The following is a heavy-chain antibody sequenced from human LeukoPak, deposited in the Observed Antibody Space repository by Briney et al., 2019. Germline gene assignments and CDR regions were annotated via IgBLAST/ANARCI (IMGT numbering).Heavy chain of an antibody. CDR3: ARAYYYDSSGYTFDY. Sequence: ASVKVSCKASGYTFTSYGISWVRQAPGQGLEWMGWISAYNGNTNYAQKLQGRVTMTTETSTSTAYMELRSMRSDDTDVYYCARAYYYDSSGYTFDYWGQGTLVTVSS. J-gene: IGHJ4*02. CDR1: GYTFTSYG. V-gene: IGHV1-18*01. CDR2: ISAYNGNT. D-gene: IGHD3-22*01.